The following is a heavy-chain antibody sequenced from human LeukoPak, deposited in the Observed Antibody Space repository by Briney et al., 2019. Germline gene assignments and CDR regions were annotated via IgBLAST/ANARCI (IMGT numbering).Heavy chain of an antibody. V-gene: IGHV1-69*13. CDR3: ARLPLTGYSRGYYYGMDV. CDR2: IIPIFGTA. D-gene: IGHD3-9*01. J-gene: IGHJ6*02. CDR1: GGSFSRYA. Sequence: EASVNVSCKASGGSFSRYAISWVRQAPGQGLEWMGGIIPIFGTASHAQKFQGRVTITADESTSTAYMELSSLRSEDTAVYYCARLPLTGYSRGYYYGMDVWGQGTTVTVS.